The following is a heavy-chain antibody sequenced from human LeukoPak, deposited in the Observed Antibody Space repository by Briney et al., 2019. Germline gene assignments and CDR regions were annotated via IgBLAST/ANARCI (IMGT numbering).Heavy chain of an antibody. D-gene: IGHD3-10*01. CDR2: ISAYNGTT. Sequence: ASVKVSCKASGYTFTSYGISWVRQAPGQGLEWMGWISAYNGTTNYAQKLQGRVTMTTDTSTSTAYMELRSLRSDDTAVYYCARDSSRYGSGSAYYYYYGMDVWGQGTTVTVSS. CDR1: GYTFTSYG. J-gene: IGHJ6*02. CDR3: ARDSSRYGSGSAYYYYYGMDV. V-gene: IGHV1-18*01.